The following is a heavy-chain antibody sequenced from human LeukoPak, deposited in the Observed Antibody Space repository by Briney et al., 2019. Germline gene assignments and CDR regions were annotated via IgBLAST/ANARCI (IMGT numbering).Heavy chain of an antibody. CDR3: ARIPGPSDAFDI. CDR1: GYTFTSYY. V-gene: IGHV1-2*02. CDR2: INPNSGGT. J-gene: IGHJ3*02. Sequence: ASVKVSCKASGYTFTSYYMHWVRQAPGQGLEWMGWINPNSGGTNYAQKFQGRVTMTRDTSISTAYMELSRLRSDDTAVYYCARIPGPSDAFDIWGQGTMVTVSS.